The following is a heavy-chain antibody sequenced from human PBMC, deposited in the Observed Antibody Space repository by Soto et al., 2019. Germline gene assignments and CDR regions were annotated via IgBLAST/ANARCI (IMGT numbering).Heavy chain of an antibody. CDR1: GFTFSSYA. Sequence: QVQLVESGGGVVQPGRSLRLSCAASGFTFSSYAMHWVRQAPGKGLEWVAVISYDGSNKYYADSVKGRFTISRDNSKNTLHLQMNSLRAEDTAVYYCARDRAYSYDYVDYWGQGTLVTVSS. V-gene: IGHV3-30-3*01. D-gene: IGHD5-18*01. CDR3: ARDRAYSYDYVDY. J-gene: IGHJ4*02. CDR2: ISYDGSNK.